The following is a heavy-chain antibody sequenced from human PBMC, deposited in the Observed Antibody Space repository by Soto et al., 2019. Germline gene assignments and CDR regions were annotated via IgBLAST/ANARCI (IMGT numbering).Heavy chain of an antibody. V-gene: IGHV4-39*01. CDR1: GGSISSSSYY. Sequence: SETLSLTCSVSGGSISSSSYYWGWIRQPPGKGLEWIGSIYYSGSTYYNPSLKSRVTISVDTSKNQFSLKLGSVTAADTAVYYCACIFSGGYGYGFYYYGMDVWGQGTTVTVSS. D-gene: IGHD5-18*01. CDR3: ACIFSGGYGYGFYYYGMDV. J-gene: IGHJ6*02. CDR2: IYYSGST.